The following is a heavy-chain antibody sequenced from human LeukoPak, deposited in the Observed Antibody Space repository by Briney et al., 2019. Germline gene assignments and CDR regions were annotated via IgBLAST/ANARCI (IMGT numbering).Heavy chain of an antibody. CDR1: GFTFSSYA. CDR3: ATDRYSGYDFNFDS. D-gene: IGHD5-12*01. V-gene: IGHV3-23*01. J-gene: IGHJ4*02. CDR2: ISGSGGST. Sequence: GGSLRLSCAASGFTFSSYAMSWVRQAPGKGLEWVSAISGSGGSTYYADSVKGRFTISRDNSKNTLYLQMNSLKTEDTAVYYCATDRYSGYDFNFDSWGQGTLVTVSS.